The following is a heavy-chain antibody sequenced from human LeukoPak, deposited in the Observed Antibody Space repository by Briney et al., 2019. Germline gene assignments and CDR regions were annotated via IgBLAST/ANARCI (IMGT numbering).Heavy chain of an antibody. CDR1: GGSISSSSYY. CDR2: IYYSGST. CDR3: ARPPGIAAAWFDP. D-gene: IGHD6-13*01. V-gene: IGHV4-39*07. J-gene: IGHJ5*02. Sequence: MSSETLSLTCTVSGGSISSSSYYWGWIRQPPGKGLEWIGSIYYSGSTYYNPSLKSRVTISVDTSKNQFSLKLSSVTAADTAVYYCARPPGIAAAWFDPWGQGTLVTVSS.